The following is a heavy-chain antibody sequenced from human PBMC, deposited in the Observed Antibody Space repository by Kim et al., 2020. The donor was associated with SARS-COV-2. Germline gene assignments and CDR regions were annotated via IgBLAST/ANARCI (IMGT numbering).Heavy chain of an antibody. V-gene: IGHV3-30-3*01. D-gene: IGHD1-26*01. CDR3: ARDGWVGGAPPWRGGMDV. Sequence: GGSLRLSCAASGFTFSSYAMHWVRQAPGKGLEWVAVISYDGSNKYYADSVKGRFTISRDNSKNTLYLQMNSLRAEDTAVYYCARDGWVGGAPPWRGGMDVWGQGTTVTVSS. CDR2: ISYDGSNK. CDR1: GFTFSSYA. J-gene: IGHJ6*02.